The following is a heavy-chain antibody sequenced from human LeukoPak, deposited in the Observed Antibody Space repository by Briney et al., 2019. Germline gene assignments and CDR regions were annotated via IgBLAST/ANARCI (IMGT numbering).Heavy chain of an antibody. CDR1: GGSISSGDYY. CDR3: ARPYYYDSRINP. Sequence: ASETLSLTCTVSGGSISSGDYYWSWIRQPPGKGLEWIAYMYYSGSTYYNPSLKSRVTMSADTSKNQLSLKLSSVTAADTAVYYCARPYYYDSRINPWGQGILVTVSS. CDR2: MYYSGST. J-gene: IGHJ5*02. D-gene: IGHD3-22*01. V-gene: IGHV4-30-4*01.